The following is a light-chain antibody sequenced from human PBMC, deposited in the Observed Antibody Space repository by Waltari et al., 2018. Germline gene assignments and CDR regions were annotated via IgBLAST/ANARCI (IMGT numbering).Light chain of an antibody. V-gene: IGLV1-40*01. CDR3: QSYDSSLSGVV. Sequence: QSVLTQLPSVSGAPGQRVTISCTGSSSNIGADSGVHWYQHLPGTAPKLLIYVNNNRPSGVSDRFSGSKSGTSASLAITGLQAEDEADYYCQSYDSSLSGVVFGGGTKVTVL. CDR1: SSNIGADSG. J-gene: IGLJ3*02. CDR2: VNN.